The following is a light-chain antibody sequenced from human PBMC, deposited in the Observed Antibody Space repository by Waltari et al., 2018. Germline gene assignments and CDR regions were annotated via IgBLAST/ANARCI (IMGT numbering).Light chain of an antibody. CDR1: LSVLNRSKNEND. V-gene: IGKV4-1*01. CDR3: QHYYTIPWA. Sequence: DIVMNQSPDSLAVSLGARATLTFNSSLSVLNRSKNENDLAWYQHKPGLPPKLRIYWASTRESGVPDRFGGSGSGTDFTLTISSVQAEDVAVYYCQHYYTIPWAFGQGTKVEI. J-gene: IGKJ1*01. CDR2: WAS.